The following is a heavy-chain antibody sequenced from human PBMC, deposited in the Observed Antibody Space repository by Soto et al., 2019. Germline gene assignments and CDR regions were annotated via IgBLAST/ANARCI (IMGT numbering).Heavy chain of an antibody. CDR2: ISYDGSNK. CDR3: AKDKEEYCSGGSCYSTSGAPYYYYGMDV. J-gene: IGHJ6*02. D-gene: IGHD2-15*01. Sequence: GGSLRLSCAASGFTFSSYGMHWVRQAPGKGLEWVAVISYDGSNKYYADSVKGRFTISRDNSKNTLYLQMNSLRAEDTAVYYCAKDKEEYCSGGSCYSTSGAPYYYYGMDVWGQGTTVTVSS. CDR1: GFTFSSYG. V-gene: IGHV3-30*18.